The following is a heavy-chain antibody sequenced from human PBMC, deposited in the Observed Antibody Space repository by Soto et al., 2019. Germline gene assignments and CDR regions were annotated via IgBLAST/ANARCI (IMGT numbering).Heavy chain of an antibody. CDR1: GGSFSGYY. V-gene: IGHV4-34*01. CDR2: INHSGST. CDR3: ASSGGYCSGGSCYLPTVYYYYGMDV. J-gene: IGHJ6*02. Sequence: LSLTCAVYGGSFSGYYWSWIRQPPGKGLEWIGEINHSGSTNYNPSLKSRVTISVDTSKNQFSLKLSSVTAADTAVYYCASSGGYCSGGSCYLPTVYYYYGMDVWGQGTTVTVSS. D-gene: IGHD2-15*01.